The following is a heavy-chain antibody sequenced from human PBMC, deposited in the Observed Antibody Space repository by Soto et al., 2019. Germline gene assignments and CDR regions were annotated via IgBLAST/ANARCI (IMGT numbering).Heavy chain of an antibody. D-gene: IGHD3-10*01. V-gene: IGHV1-18*04. Sequence: ASVKISCKASGYTFTSYGISWVRQAPGQGLEWMGWISAYNGNTNYAQKLQGRVTMTTDTSTSTAYMELRSLRSDDTAVYYCARDRPLLWFGELLFDIWGQGTMVTVSS. CDR2: ISAYNGNT. CDR1: GYTFTSYG. CDR3: ARDRPLLWFGELLFDI. J-gene: IGHJ3*02.